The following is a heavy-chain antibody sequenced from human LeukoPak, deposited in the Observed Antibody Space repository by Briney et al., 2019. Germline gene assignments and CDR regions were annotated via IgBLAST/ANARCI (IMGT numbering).Heavy chain of an antibody. CDR3: ARVPFHEYGSGSYYLQDINWFDP. J-gene: IGHJ5*02. Sequence: ASVKVSCKASGYTFTSYGISWVRQAPGQGLEWMGWISAYNGNTNYAQKLQGRVTMTTDTSTSTAYMELRSLRSDDTAVYYCARVPFHEYGSGSYYLQDINWFDPWGQGTLVTVSS. D-gene: IGHD3-10*01. CDR2: ISAYNGNT. V-gene: IGHV1-18*01. CDR1: GYTFTSYG.